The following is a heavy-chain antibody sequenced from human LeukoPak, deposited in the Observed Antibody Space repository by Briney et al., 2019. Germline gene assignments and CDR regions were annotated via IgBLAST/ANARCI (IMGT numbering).Heavy chain of an antibody. J-gene: IGHJ6*02. Sequence: SETLSLTCAVYGGSFSGYYWSWIRQPPGRGLEWIGEISQSGSTNYNPSLKSRITMSVDTSKDQFSLQLRSMTAADTAVYFCARATDDEFYLYYGMDVWGQGTTVTVSS. CDR1: GGSFSGYY. D-gene: IGHD3-16*01. CDR3: ARATDDEFYLYYGMDV. V-gene: IGHV4-34*01. CDR2: ISQSGST.